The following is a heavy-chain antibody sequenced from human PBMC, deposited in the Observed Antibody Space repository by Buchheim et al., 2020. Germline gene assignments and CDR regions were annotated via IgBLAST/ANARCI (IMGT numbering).Heavy chain of an antibody. D-gene: IGHD1-26*01. Sequence: QVQLVESGGGVVQPGRSLRLSCAASGFTFSSYAMHWVRQAPGKGLEWVAVISYDGSNKYYADSVKGRFTISRDNSKNTLYLQMNSLRAEDTAVYYCAKTSGSYYPYWGQGTL. CDR2: ISYDGSNK. CDR1: GFTFSSYA. J-gene: IGHJ4*02. V-gene: IGHV3-30-3*01. CDR3: AKTSGSYYPY.